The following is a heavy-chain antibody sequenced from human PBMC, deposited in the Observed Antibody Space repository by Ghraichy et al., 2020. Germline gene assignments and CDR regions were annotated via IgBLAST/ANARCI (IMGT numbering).Heavy chain of an antibody. CDR2: ISAYNGNT. CDR1: GYTFTSYG. V-gene: IGHV1-18*04. CDR3: ARDYGDYAFLVGSWFDP. D-gene: IGHD4-17*01. Sequence: ASVKVSCKASGYTFTSYGISWVRQAPGQGLEWMGWISAYNGNTNYAQKLQGRVTMTTDTSTSTAYMELRSLRSDDTAVYYCARDYGDYAFLVGSWFDPWGQGTLVTVSS. J-gene: IGHJ5*02.